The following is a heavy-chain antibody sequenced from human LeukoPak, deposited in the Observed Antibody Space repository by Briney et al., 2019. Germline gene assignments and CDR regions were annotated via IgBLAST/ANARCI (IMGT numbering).Heavy chain of an antibody. CDR2: IIPIFGTT. D-gene: IGHD2-15*01. J-gene: IGHJ3*02. Sequence: ASVKVSCKASGGTFNNSAINWVRQAPGQGLEWMGRIIPIFGTTNYAQKFQGRVTITTDGSTSTAYVELSSLRSEDTALYYCARELGDIEVVVAAKGRGAFDIWGQGTMVTVSS. V-gene: IGHV1-69*05. CDR3: ARELGDIEVVVAAKGRGAFDI. CDR1: GGTFNNSA.